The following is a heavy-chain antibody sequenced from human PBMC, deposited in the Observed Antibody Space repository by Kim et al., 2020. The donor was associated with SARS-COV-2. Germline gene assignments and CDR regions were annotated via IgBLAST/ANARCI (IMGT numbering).Heavy chain of an antibody. J-gene: IGHJ4*02. Sequence: GGSLRLSCAASGFTFNTHWMHWVRLAPGMGLVCVSRMNEDGRILNQEDVVRRRFTISRDDNTNTLHLQMNSIRPDDTAMYYCVIDFGGPFDYWGQGTLVTVSS. CDR3: VIDFGGPFDY. D-gene: IGHD3-16*01. CDR2: MNEDGRIL. V-gene: IGHV3-74*01. CDR1: GFTFNTHW.